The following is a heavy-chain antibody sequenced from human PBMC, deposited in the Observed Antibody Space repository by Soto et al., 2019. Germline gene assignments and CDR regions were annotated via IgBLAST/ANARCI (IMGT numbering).Heavy chain of an antibody. V-gene: IGHV3-30-3*01. J-gene: IGHJ6*02. CDR2: ISYDGSNK. D-gene: IGHD6-19*01. CDR1: GFTFSSYA. Sequence: QVQLVESGGGVVQPGRSLRLSCAASGFTFSSYAMHWVRQAPGKGLEWVAVISYDGSNKYYADSVKGRFTISRDNSKNTLYLQMNSLRAEDTAVYYCARGIYRSSGWYYPGVGMDVWGQGTTVTVSS. CDR3: ARGIYRSSGWYYPGVGMDV.